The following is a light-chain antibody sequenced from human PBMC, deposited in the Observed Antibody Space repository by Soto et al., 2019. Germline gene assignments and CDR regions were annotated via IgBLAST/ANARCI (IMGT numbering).Light chain of an antibody. Sequence: DIVMTQSPDSLAVSLGERATINCKSSQSVLYSSNNKNYLAWYQQKPGQPPKLLIYWASTRESGVPDRFSGSGSGTDFTLTISSLQAEDVAVYYCQPYYSTPPTFGPGTKVEIK. CDR1: QSVLYSSNNKNY. CDR3: QPYYSTPPT. CDR2: WAS. V-gene: IGKV4-1*01. J-gene: IGKJ1*01.